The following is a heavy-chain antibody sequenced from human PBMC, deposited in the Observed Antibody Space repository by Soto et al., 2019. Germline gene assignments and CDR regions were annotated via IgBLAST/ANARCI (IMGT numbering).Heavy chain of an antibody. V-gene: IGHV3-30*02. J-gene: IGHJ6*02. D-gene: IGHD6-13*01. CDR2: ICYDGSNK. CDR1: GFTFNNYG. Sequence: QPGGSLRLSCAASGFTFNNYGMHWVSQAPGRGLEWVAVICYDGSNKYYADSVKGRFTISRDNSKNTLYLQMNSLGVEDTAVYYCTKEIRQHPLVPIYGMDVWGQGTTFTVSS. CDR3: TKEIRQHPLVPIYGMDV.